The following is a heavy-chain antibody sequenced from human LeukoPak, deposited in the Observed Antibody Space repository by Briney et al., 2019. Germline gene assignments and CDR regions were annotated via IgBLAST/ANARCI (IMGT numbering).Heavy chain of an antibody. Sequence: ASVKVSCKASGGTFSSYAISWVRQAPGQGLEWMGWINTNTGNPTYAQGFTGRFVFSLDTSVSTAYLQISSLKAEDTAVFYCAREPGDLQWLGYYGMDVWGQGTTVTVSS. CDR1: GGTFSSYA. CDR3: AREPGDLQWLGYYGMDV. D-gene: IGHD6-19*01. J-gene: IGHJ6*02. V-gene: IGHV7-4-1*02. CDR2: INTNTGNP.